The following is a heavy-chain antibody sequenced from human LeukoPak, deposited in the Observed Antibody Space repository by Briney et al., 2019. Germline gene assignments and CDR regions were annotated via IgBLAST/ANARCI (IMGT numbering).Heavy chain of an antibody. CDR3: ARDPRRFSLGYYHSSHGYNGVDV. CDR1: GFTFSSYW. CDR2: IKQDGSEK. Sequence: GGSLRLSCAASGFTFSSYWMSWVRQAPGKGLEWVANIKQDGSEKYYVDSVKGRFTISRDNAKNSLYLQMNSLRAEDTAVYYCARDPRRFSLGYYHSSHGYNGVDVWGQGTTVTVSS. V-gene: IGHV3-7*01. D-gene: IGHD3-3*01. J-gene: IGHJ6*02.